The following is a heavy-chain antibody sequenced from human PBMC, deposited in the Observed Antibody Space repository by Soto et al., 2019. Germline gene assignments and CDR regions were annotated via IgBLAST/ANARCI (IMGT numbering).Heavy chain of an antibody. V-gene: IGHV4-34*01. CDR2: ISPSGGA. D-gene: IGHD6-6*01. Sequence: TSETLSLTCGVYGGSFNDNFWNWIRQPPGKGLEWIAEISPSGGANYNPSLGSRVTVSGEKSKNQFSLKVTSVTAADTAVYYCARGRSKYSAKSHTWFDPWGQGTQVTVSS. J-gene: IGHJ5*02. CDR1: GGSFNDNF. CDR3: ARGRSKYSAKSHTWFDP.